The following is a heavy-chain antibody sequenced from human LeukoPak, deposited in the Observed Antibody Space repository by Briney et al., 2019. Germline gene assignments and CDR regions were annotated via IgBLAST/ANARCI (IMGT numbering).Heavy chain of an antibody. Sequence: SVKVSCKASGDTFSTYAFSWVRQAPGQGLDWMGGIIPIFGTPNYSQKFQGRATITADKSTSTAYMELSSLRSEDTAVYYCARGLHYGSDAFDIWGQGTMVTVSS. CDR2: IIPIFGTP. CDR3: ARGLHYGSDAFDI. V-gene: IGHV1-69*06. D-gene: IGHD3-10*01. CDR1: GDTFSTYA. J-gene: IGHJ3*02.